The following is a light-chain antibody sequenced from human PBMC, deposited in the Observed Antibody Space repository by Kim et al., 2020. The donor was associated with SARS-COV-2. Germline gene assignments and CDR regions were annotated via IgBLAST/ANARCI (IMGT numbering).Light chain of an antibody. Sequence: SPRERAPLSCRASQSVTTYLAWYQQKPGQAPRLLIYDTSNRASGIPARFSGSGSGTDFTLTISSLEPEDFAVYYCQQRDDWPPVYNFGQGTKLEI. CDR3: QQRDDWPPVYN. V-gene: IGKV3-11*01. CDR1: QSVTTY. CDR2: DTS. J-gene: IGKJ2*01.